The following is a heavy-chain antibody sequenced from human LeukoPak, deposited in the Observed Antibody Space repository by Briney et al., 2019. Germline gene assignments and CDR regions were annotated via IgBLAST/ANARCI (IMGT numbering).Heavy chain of an antibody. D-gene: IGHD1-26*01. CDR2: IKQDGSEK. CDR1: GFTFSSYW. J-gene: IGHJ3*02. CDR3: ARPGSSGIDMDAFDI. Sequence: GGSLRLSCAASGFTFSSYWMSWVRQAPGKGLEWVANIKQDGSEKYYVDSVKGRFTISRDNAKNSLYLQMNSLRAEDTAVYYCARPGSSGIDMDAFDIWGQGTMVTVSS. V-gene: IGHV3-7*01.